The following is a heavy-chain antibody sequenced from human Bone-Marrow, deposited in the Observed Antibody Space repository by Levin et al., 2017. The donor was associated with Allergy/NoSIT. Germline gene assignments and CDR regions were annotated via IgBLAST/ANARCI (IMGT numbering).Heavy chain of an antibody. J-gene: IGHJ6*02. D-gene: IGHD2/OR15-2a*01. Sequence: GSLRLSCTVSGGSISSNNYYWGWIRQPPGKGLEWFGSINYNGSTYYNPSLKSRATILVDTSKNQFFLKLNSVTAADTAVYYCVSVIISNQYYLAVWGQAATVPVSS. CDR3: VSVIISNQYYLAV. CDR2: INYNGST. V-gene: IGHV4-39*07. CDR1: GGSISSNNYY.